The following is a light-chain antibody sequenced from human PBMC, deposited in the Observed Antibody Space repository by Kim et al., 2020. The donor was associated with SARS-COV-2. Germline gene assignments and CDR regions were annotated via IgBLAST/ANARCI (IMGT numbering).Light chain of an antibody. Sequence: SSELTQDPAVSVALAQTVRITCQGDSLRSYYASWYQQKPGQAPVLVIYGKNNRPSGIPDRFSGSSSGNTASLTITGAQAEDEADYYCNSRDSSGNHLWVFGGGTQLTVL. CDR3: NSRDSSGNHLWV. V-gene: IGLV3-19*01. CDR2: GKN. CDR1: SLRSYY. J-gene: IGLJ3*02.